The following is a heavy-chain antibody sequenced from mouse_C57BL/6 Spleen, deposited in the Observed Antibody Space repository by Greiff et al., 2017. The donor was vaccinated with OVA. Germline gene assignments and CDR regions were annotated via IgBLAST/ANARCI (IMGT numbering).Heavy chain of an antibody. Sequence: EVQLQQSGPGLVKPSQTVFLTCTVTGISITTGNYRWSWIRQFPGNKLEWIGYIYYSGTITYNPSLTSRTTITRDTPKNQFFLEMNSLTAEDTATYYCAREGNYYGSSSYWYFDGWGTGTTVTVSS. CDR2: IYYSGTI. D-gene: IGHD1-1*01. J-gene: IGHJ1*03. CDR3: AREGNYYGSSSYWYFDG. CDR1: GISITTGNYR. V-gene: IGHV3-5*01.